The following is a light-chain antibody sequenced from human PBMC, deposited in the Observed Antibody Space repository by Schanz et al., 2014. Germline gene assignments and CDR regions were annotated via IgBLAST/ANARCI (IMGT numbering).Light chain of an antibody. V-gene: IGKV1-12*01. CDR2: AAS. CDR1: QSISNW. J-gene: IGKJ4*01. CDR3: QQANSSPLT. Sequence: DIQMTQSPSTLSASVGDRVTLTCRASQSISNWLAWYQQKLGKAPKVLIYAASSLQSGVPSRFSGSGSGTEFTLTISSLQPEDFATYYCQQANSSPLTFGGGTKVEI.